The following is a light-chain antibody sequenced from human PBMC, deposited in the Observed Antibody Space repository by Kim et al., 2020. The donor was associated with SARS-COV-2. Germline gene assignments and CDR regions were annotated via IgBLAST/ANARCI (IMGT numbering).Light chain of an antibody. CDR2: QDT. CDR1: KLGEKY. J-gene: IGLJ2*01. V-gene: IGLV3-1*01. CDR3: QAWDSSTVV. Sequence: VSPGQTDSITCSGDKLGEKYACWYQQRPGQSPVLLIYQDTKRPSGIPERFSGSNSGNTATLIISGTQAMDEADYYCQAWDSSTVVFGGGTQLTVL.